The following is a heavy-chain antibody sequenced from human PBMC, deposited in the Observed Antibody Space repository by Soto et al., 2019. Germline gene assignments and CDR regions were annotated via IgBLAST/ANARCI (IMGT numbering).Heavy chain of an antibody. V-gene: IGHV4-39*01. CDR1: GGSISSSSYY. D-gene: IGHD2-15*01. Sequence: SETLSLTCTVSGGSISSSSYYWGWLRPPPGQGLEWIGSIYYSGSTYYNPSLKGRVTISVDTSKNQFSLRLSAVTAADTAVYYCARQQVVAATGVDYWGQGTLVTVSS. J-gene: IGHJ4*02. CDR3: ARQQVVAATGVDY. CDR2: IYYSGST.